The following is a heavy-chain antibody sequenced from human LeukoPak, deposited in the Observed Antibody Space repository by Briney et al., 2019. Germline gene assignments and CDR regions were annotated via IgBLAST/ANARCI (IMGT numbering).Heavy chain of an antibody. J-gene: IGHJ6*02. CDR1: GFTFSSYA. V-gene: IGHV3-23*01. Sequence: PGGSLRLSYAASGFTFSSYAMSWVRQAPGKGLEWVSAISGSDGRTYYADSVKGRFTISRDNSKNTLYLQMNSLRAEDTAVYYCARDRGGVMLRGPNYYYYGMDVWGQGTTVTVSS. CDR2: ISGSDGRT. D-gene: IGHD3-10*01. CDR3: ARDRGGVMLRGPNYYYYGMDV.